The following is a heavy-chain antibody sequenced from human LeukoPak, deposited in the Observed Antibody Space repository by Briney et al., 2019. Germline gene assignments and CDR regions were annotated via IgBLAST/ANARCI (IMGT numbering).Heavy chain of an antibody. CDR1: GYTFTGYY. CDR2: INPNSGGT. V-gene: IGHV1-2*02. D-gene: IGHD4-23*01. CDR3: ARDPRGGNSYYYYYYTDV. J-gene: IGHJ6*03. Sequence: ASVKVSCKAFGYTFTGYYMHWVRQAPGQGLEWMGWINPNSGGTNYAQKFQGRVTMTRDTSISAAYMELSRLRSDDTAVYYCARDPRGGNSYYYYYYTDVWGKGTTVTVSS.